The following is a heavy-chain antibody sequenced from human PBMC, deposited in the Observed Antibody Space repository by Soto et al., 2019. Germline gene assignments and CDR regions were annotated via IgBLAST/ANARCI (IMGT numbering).Heavy chain of an antibody. V-gene: IGHV3-7*01. D-gene: IGHD2-15*01. Sequence: EVQLVESGGGLVQPGGSLRLSCAASGFTFSRYWMTWVRQAPGKGLEWVANIKQDGSEIYYVDSVKGRFTISRDNAENSLYLQMNSLRAEDTAVYYCARDPVCSGGSCYDYWGQGTLGTVTS. CDR2: IKQDGSEI. J-gene: IGHJ4*02. CDR3: ARDPVCSGGSCYDY. CDR1: GFTFSRYW.